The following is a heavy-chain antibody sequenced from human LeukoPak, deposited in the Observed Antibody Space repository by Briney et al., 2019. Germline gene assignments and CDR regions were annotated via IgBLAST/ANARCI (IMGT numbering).Heavy chain of an antibody. CDR3: AKENTRDGYRHFHK. CDR1: GFRFSDYG. J-gene: IGHJ4*02. V-gene: IGHV3-30*02. D-gene: IGHD5-24*01. CDR2: IRYDENTK. Sequence: GGSLRLSCAASGFRFSDYGMQWVRQAPGKGLEWVACIRYDENTKYYVDLVKGRFTVSRDNSKNTLYLQMDRLRADDTAVYYCAKENTRDGYRHFHKWGQGTLVTVSS.